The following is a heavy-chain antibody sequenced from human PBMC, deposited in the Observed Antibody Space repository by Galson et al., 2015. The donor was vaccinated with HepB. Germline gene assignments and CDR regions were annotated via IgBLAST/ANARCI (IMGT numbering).Heavy chain of an antibody. J-gene: IGHJ4*02. D-gene: IGHD3-16*02. CDR1: GFTVSSNY. V-gene: IGHV3-66*01. CDR2: IYSGGST. CDR3: ARDSGLYVWGSYRYGGYFDY. Sequence: SLRLSCAASGFTVSSNYMSWVRQAPGKGLEWVSVIYSGGSTYYADSVKGRFTISRDNSKNTLYLQMNSLRAEDTAVYYCARDSGLYVWGSYRYGGYFDYWGQGTLVTVSS.